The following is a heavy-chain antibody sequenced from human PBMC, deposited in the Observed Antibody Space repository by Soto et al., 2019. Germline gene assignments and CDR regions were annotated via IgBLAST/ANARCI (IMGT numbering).Heavy chain of an antibody. CDR1: GGTFSSYA. D-gene: IGHD6-19*01. J-gene: IGHJ4*02. CDR2: IIPIFGTA. Sequence: SVKVSCKASGGTFSSYAISWVRQAPGQGLEWMGGIIPIFGTANYAQKFQGRVTITADESTSTAYMELSSLRSEDTAVYYCARVRFVSSGWYRGPIDYWGQGTLVTVPQ. CDR3: ARVRFVSSGWYRGPIDY. V-gene: IGHV1-69*13.